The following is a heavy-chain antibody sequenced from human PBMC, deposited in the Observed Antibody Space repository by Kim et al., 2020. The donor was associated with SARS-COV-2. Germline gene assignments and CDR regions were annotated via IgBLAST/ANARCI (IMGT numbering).Heavy chain of an antibody. CDR1: GGSISSYY. CDR3: ARGYFDWLSGDWYFDL. V-gene: IGHV4-59*01. D-gene: IGHD3-9*01. Sequence: SETLSLTCTVSGGSISSYYWSWIRQPPGKGLEWIGYIYYSGSTNYNPSLKSRVTISVDTSKNQFSLKLSSVTAADTAVYYCARGYFDWLSGDWYFDLWGR. CDR2: IYYSGST. J-gene: IGHJ2*01.